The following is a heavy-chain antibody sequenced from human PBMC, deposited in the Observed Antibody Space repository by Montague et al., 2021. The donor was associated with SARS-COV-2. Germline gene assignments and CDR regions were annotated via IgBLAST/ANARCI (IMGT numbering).Heavy chain of an antibody. D-gene: IGHD3-10*01. CDR2: IWYDGSNK. Sequence: SLRLSCAASGFTSSSYGMHWVRQAPGKGLEWVAVIWYDGSNKYYADSVKGRFTISRDNSKNTLYLQMNSLRAEDTAVYYCARDSKSYYYGSFFRGGNYFDYWGQGTLVTVSS. CDR3: ARDSKSYYYGSFFRGGNYFDY. CDR1: GFTSSSYG. V-gene: IGHV3-33*01. J-gene: IGHJ4*02.